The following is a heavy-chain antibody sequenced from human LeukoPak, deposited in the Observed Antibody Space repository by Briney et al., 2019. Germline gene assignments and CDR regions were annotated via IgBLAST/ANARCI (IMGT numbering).Heavy chain of an antibody. CDR1: GYTFTGYY. V-gene: IGHV1-2*02. D-gene: IGHD6-19*01. CDR2: INPNSGGT. CDR3: ARATSGIAVAGT. J-gene: IGHJ5*02. Sequence: ASVKVSCKASGYTFTGYYMHWVRQAPGQGREWMGWINPNSGGTNYAQKFQGRVTMTRDTSISTAYMELSRLRPDDTAVYYCARATSGIAVAGTWGQGTLVTVSS.